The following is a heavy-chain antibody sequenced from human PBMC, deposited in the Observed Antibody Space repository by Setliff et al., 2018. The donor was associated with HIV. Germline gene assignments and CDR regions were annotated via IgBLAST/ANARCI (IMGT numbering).Heavy chain of an antibody. CDR3: ARSTRGGLVVYGSSRNAYYFDY. CDR1: GDTFSNYA. CDR2: FIPILGIA. Sequence: GASVKVSCKASGDTFSNYAINWVRQAPGQGLEWMGGFIPILGIANSVHKFQGRLTITADKFTSTAYMELSSLRSEDTAVYYCARSTRGGLVVYGSSRNAYYFDYWGQGTLVTV. D-gene: IGHD2-15*01. V-gene: IGHV1-69*10. J-gene: IGHJ4*02.